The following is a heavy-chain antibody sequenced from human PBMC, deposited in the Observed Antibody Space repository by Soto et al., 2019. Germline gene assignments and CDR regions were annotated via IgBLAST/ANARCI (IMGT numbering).Heavy chain of an antibody. CDR1: GFTFSSYA. CDR2: ISYDGSNK. D-gene: IGHD1-26*01. J-gene: IGHJ6*02. CDR3: ARVDALARGGRRWAYYYYGMDV. Sequence: QVQLVESGGGVVQPGRSLRLSCAASGFTFSSYAMHWVRQAPGKGLEWVAVISYDGSNKYYADSVKGRFTISRDNSKNTLYLQMNSLRAEDTAVYYCARVDALARGGRRWAYYYYGMDVWGQGTTVTVSS. V-gene: IGHV3-30-3*01.